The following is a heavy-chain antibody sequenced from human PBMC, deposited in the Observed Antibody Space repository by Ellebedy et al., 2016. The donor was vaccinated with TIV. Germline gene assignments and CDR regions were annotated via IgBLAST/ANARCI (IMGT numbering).Heavy chain of an antibody. V-gene: IGHV3-30*03. D-gene: IGHD3-9*01. J-gene: IGHJ4*02. CDR2: ISNDEKNK. Sequence: GESLKISCAASRFIFSNYGMHWVRQAPGKGLEWVAVISNDEKNKHYPDSVKGRFTISRDNSKNTLYLQMNSLRAEDTAVYYCARDPGIVGDILTGYLGYWGQGTLVTVSS. CDR1: RFIFSNYG. CDR3: ARDPGIVGDILTGYLGY.